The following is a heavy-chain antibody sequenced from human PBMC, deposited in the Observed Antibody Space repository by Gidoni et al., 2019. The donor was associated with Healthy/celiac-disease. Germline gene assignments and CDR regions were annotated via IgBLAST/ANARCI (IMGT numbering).Heavy chain of an antibody. CDR3: ARVDYTMVRGVIITPNWFDP. CDR2: INHSGST. J-gene: IGHJ5*02. D-gene: IGHD3-10*01. V-gene: IGHV4-34*01. Sequence: GKGLEWIGEINHSGSTNYNPSLKSRVTISVDTSKNQFSLKLSSVTAADTAVYYCARVDYTMVRGVIITPNWFDPWGQGTLVTVSS.